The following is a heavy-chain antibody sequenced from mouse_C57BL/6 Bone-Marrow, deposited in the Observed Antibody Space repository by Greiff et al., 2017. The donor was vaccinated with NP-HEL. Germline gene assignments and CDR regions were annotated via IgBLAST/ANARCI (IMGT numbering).Heavy chain of an antibody. J-gene: IGHJ1*03. CDR1: GYSITSGYD. D-gene: IGHD1-1*01. Sequence: EVQLKESGPGMVKPSQSLSLTCTVTGYSITSGYDWHWIRHFPGNKLEWMGYISYSGSTNYNPSLKSRISITHDTSKNHFFLKLNSVTTEDTATYYCARWVVAPYWYFDVWGTGTTVTVSS. CDR3: ARWVVAPYWYFDV. CDR2: ISYSGST. V-gene: IGHV3-1*01.